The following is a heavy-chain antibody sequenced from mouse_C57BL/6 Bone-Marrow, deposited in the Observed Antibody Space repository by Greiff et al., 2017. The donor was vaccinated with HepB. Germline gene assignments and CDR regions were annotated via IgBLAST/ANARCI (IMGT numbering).Heavy chain of an antibody. Sequence: VKLMESGPGLVQPSQSLSITCTVSGFSLTSYGVHWVRQSPGKGLEWLGVIWSGGSTDYNAAFISRLSISKDNSKSQVFFKMNSLQADDTAIYYCARKSNDWYFDVWGTGTPVTVSS. D-gene: IGHD2-5*01. V-gene: IGHV2-2*01. CDR3: ARKSNDWYFDV. J-gene: IGHJ1*03. CDR2: IWSGGST. CDR1: GFSLTSYG.